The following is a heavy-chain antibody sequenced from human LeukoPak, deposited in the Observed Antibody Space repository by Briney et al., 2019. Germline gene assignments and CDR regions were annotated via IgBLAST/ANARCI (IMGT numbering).Heavy chain of an antibody. CDR2: INPSGGST. J-gene: IGHJ4*02. V-gene: IGHV1-46*01. Sequence: ASVKVSCKASGYTFTSYYMHWVRQAPGQGLEWMGIINPSGGSTSYAQKFQGRVTMTRDTSTSTVYMELSSLRSEDTAVYYCVKSRVVVVVAATPGSADLDYWGQGTLVTVSS. D-gene: IGHD2-15*01. CDR3: VKSRVVVVVAATPGSADLDY. CDR1: GYTFTSYY.